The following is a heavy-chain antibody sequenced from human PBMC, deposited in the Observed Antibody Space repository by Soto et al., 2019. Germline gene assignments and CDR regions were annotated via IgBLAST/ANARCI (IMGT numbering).Heavy chain of an antibody. J-gene: IGHJ5*02. CDR2: ISYDGSNK. CDR3: ARPYCISISCYGWFDP. V-gene: IGHV3-30-3*01. CDR1: GFTFSSYA. Sequence: QVQLVESGGGVVQPGRSLRLSCAASGFTFSSYAMHWVRQAPGKGLEWVAAISYDGSNKYYADSVKGRFTISRDNSKNTLYLQMNSLRAEDTAVYYCARPYCISISCYGWFDPWGQGTLVTVSS. D-gene: IGHD2-2*01.